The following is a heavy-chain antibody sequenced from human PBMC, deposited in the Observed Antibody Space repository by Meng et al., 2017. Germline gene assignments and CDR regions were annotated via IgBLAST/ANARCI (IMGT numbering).Heavy chain of an antibody. CDR3: VRGDSRPGWGAGHCYKDGYDP. Sequence: SETLSLTCTVSGDSISSRIYYWGWIRQPPGKGLEWIGTLYYTGSTNYNPSLKSRLTISVNTSKNQFSLTLNSVTAADTAVYYCVRGDSRPGWGAGHCYKDGYDPCGQGTLVADSS. J-gene: IGHJ5*01. V-gene: IGHV4-39*07. CDR1: GDSISSRIYY. D-gene: IGHD2-21*02. CDR2: LYYTGST.